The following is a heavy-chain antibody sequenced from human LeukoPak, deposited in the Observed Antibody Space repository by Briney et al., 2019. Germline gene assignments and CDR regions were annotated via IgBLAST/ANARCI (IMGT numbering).Heavy chain of an antibody. CDR1: GGSISSYY. Sequence: PSETLSPTCTVSGGSISSYYWTWIRQPPGKGLEWIGYMYSSGSTNYNPSLKSRLTISVDTSRTQLSLKLSSVTAADTAVYYCARGYYPPTYFYYMDVWGKGTTVTVSS. J-gene: IGHJ6*03. V-gene: IGHV4-4*09. D-gene: IGHD2-15*01. CDR2: MYSSGST. CDR3: ARGYYPPTYFYYMDV.